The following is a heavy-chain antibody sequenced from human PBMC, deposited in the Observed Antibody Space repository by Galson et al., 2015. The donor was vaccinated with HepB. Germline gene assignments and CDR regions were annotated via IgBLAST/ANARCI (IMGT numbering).Heavy chain of an antibody. D-gene: IGHD3-22*01. CDR2: ISSSSSYI. Sequence: SLRHSCAAAGFTFSSYSMNWVRQAPGKGLEWVSSISSSSSYIYYADSVKGRFTISRDNAKNSLYLQMDSLRAEDTAVYYCAREALRYYYDSSGRRGYFDYWGQGTLVTVSS. V-gene: IGHV3-21*01. J-gene: IGHJ4*02. CDR3: AREALRYYYDSSGRRGYFDY. CDR1: GFTFSSYS.